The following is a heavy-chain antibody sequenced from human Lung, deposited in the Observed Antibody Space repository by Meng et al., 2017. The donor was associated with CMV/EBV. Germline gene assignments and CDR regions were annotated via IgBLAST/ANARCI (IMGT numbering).Heavy chain of an antibody. CDR3: ARASYGSGSPLGESWFDP. D-gene: IGHD3-10*01. V-gene: IGHV4-31*03. J-gene: IGHJ5*02. CDR2: IHSSGST. CDR1: GGSISSGGYY. Sequence: QVPLLEAGPGLVKPSPTLSLTFTVSGGSISSGGYYWGWFRQHPGKGLEWIGYIHSSGSTYYNPSLRSRLTISVDTSKNQFSLKLSSVTAADTAVYYCARASYGSGSPLGESWFDPWGQGTLVTVSS.